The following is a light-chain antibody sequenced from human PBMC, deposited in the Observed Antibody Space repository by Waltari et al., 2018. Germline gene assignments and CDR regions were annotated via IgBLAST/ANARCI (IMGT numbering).Light chain of an antibody. Sequence: QSVLTQPPSASWTPGQRVTISCSGSSSNIGSNYVYWYQQVPGTAPKHLIHRNNKVPFGVPDGFPGSKSGTSASLAISGLRSEDEADYYCAAWDDSLSGWVLGGGTKLTVL. CDR2: RNN. V-gene: IGLV1-47*01. CDR3: AAWDDSLSGWV. J-gene: IGLJ3*02. CDR1: SSNIGSNY.